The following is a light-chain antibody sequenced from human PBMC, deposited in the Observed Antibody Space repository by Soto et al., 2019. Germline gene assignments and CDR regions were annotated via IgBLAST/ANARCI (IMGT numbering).Light chain of an antibody. CDR2: AAT. CDR1: QPIGTS. J-gene: IGKJ1*01. CDR3: QQGYNTFWT. Sequence: DIQMTQSPSSLSAFVGDSVTVTCRASQPIGTSLHWYQQRAGTAPKVLISAATKLQSGVPSRFSGRGSGTDFTLTISNLQHEDSATYFCQQGYNTFWTLGRGTKVDIK. V-gene: IGKV1-39*01.